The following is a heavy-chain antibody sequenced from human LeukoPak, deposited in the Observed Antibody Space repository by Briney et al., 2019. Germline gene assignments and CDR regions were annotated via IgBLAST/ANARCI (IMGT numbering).Heavy chain of an antibody. CDR2: ISANAVNT. D-gene: IGHD3-16*01. CDR3: GRDPNGDYVRAFEF. J-gene: IGHJ3*01. Sequence: GGSLRLSCAASGFTFSSFAMNWVRQGPGQGLEWVSGISANAVNTYYVDSVKGRFTISRDNSKNTLYLQMNSLRVEDTAEYFGGRDPNGDYVRAFEFWGQGTQVAVSS. V-gene: IGHV3-23*01. CDR1: GFTFSSFA.